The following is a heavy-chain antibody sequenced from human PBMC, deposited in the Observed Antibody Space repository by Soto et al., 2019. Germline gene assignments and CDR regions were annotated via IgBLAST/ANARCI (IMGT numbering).Heavy chain of an antibody. D-gene: IGHD1-1*01. J-gene: IGHJ6*02. CDR1: GYTFTGYY. CDR3: ARTLMLQKRPYYYYGMDX. Sequence: ASVKVSSKASGYTFTGYYVHWVRQAPGQGLEWMGFINPNTGGTNYAQTFQGRVTMARDTSISTAYMELSRLRSDDTAVYYCARTLMLQKRPYYYYGMDXWGQGTTLTVS. V-gene: IGHV1-2*02. CDR2: INPNTGGT.